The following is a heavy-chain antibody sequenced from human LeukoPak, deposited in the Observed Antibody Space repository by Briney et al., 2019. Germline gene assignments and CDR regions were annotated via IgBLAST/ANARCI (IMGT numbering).Heavy chain of an antibody. J-gene: IGHJ4*02. CDR3: ASEAAAIDY. CDR1: GYSISSGYY. D-gene: IGHD6-13*01. CDR2: IYHSGST. Sequence: SETLSLTCTVSGYSISSGYYWGWIRQPPGKGLEWIGSIYHSGSTYYNPSLKSRVTISVDTSKNQFSLKLSSVTAADTAVYYCASEAAAIDYWGQGTLVTVSS. V-gene: IGHV4-38-2*02.